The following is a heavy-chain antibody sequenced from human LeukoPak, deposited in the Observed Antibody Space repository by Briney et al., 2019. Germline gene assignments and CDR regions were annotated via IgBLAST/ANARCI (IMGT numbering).Heavy chain of an antibody. Sequence: SETLSLTCTVSDYSISSGYYWSWIRQHPGKGLEWIGYIYYSGSTYYNPSLKSRVTISVDTSKNQFSLKLSSVTAADTAVYYCARGGDRSYWYFDLWGRGTLVTVSS. CDR3: ARGGDRSYWYFDL. V-gene: IGHV4-31*03. J-gene: IGHJ2*01. CDR1: DYSISSGYY. CDR2: IYYSGST. D-gene: IGHD3-16*02.